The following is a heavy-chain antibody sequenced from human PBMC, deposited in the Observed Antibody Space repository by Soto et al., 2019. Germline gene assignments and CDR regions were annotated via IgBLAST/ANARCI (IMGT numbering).Heavy chain of an antibody. Sequence: GGSLRLSCAASGFTFSDYYMSWIRQAPGKGLEWVSYISSSSSYTNYADSVKGRFTVSRDNAKNSLYLQMNSLRAEDTAVYYCARGYYDSSGYTGFDYWGQGTLVTVSS. CDR1: GFTFSDYY. J-gene: IGHJ4*02. D-gene: IGHD3-22*01. CDR2: ISSSSSYT. CDR3: ARGYYDSSGYTGFDY. V-gene: IGHV3-11*06.